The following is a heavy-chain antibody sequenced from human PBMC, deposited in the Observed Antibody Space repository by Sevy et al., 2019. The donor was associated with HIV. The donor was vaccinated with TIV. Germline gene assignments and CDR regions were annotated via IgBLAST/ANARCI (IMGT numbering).Heavy chain of an antibody. V-gene: IGHV3-33*06. CDR3: AKTFAIFGVLMSPDFDP. D-gene: IGHD3-3*01. CDR2: IWYDGSYQ. Sequence: GGSLRLSCAASGFTISKYGMHWVRQAPGKGLEWVAVIWYDGSYQYYADSVKGRFTISRDNTKSTLYLQMNSLRAEDTAVYYCAKTFAIFGVLMSPDFDPWGQGTLVTVSS. CDR1: GFTISKYG. J-gene: IGHJ5*02.